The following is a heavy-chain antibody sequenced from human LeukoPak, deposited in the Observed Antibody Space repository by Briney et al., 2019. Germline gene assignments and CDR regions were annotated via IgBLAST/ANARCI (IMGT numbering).Heavy chain of an antibody. Sequence: PGGSLRLSCAASGFXFSSYGMHWVRQAPGKGLEWVAVIWYDGSNKYYADSVKGRFTISRDNSKNTLYLQMNSMRAEDTAVYYCARDPGITMVREELFYGMDVWGQGTTVTVSS. D-gene: IGHD3-10*01. J-gene: IGHJ6*02. CDR2: IWYDGSNK. CDR3: ARDPGITMVREELFYGMDV. CDR1: GFXFSSYG. V-gene: IGHV3-33*01.